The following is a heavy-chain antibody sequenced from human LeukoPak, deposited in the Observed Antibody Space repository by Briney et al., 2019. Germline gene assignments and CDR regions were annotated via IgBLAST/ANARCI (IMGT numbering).Heavy chain of an antibody. D-gene: IGHD3-22*01. CDR1: GYTFISYD. CDR2: MNPNSGNT. CDR3: AISMRHESSVYWEIRLDY. V-gene: IGHV1-8*01. Sequence: ASVKVSCKASGYTFISYDINWVRQATGQGLEWMGWMNPNSGNTGYAQKFQGRVTMTRNTSISTAYMELSSLRSEDTALYYCAISMRHESSVYWEIRLDYWGQGTLVTVSS. J-gene: IGHJ4*02.